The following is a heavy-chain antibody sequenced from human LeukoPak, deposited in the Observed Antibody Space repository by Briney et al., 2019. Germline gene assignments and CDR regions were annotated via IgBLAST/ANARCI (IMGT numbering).Heavy chain of an antibody. CDR1: GGTFSSYA. Sequence: SVKVSCKASGGTFSSYAISWVRQAPGQGLEWMGGIIPIFDTTNYTQKFQGRVTITADKSTSTAYMELSSLRSEDTAMYYCARVHDSSGYYYVPLHYWGQGTLVTVSS. J-gene: IGHJ4*02. V-gene: IGHV1-69*06. CDR3: ARVHDSSGYYYVPLHY. CDR2: IIPIFDTT. D-gene: IGHD3-22*01.